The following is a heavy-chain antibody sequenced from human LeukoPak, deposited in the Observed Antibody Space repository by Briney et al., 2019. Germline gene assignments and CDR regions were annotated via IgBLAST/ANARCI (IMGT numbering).Heavy chain of an antibody. CDR3: ARGDYYDSSGYYYPYYFDY. CDR1: GFTFSSYG. J-gene: IGHJ4*02. Sequence: PGGSLRLSCAASGFTFSSYGMHWVRQAPGKGLEWVAFIRYDGSNKYYADSVKGRFTISRDNAKNTLYLQMNSLRAEDTAVYYCARGDYYDSSGYYYPYYFDYWGQGTLVTVSS. D-gene: IGHD3-22*01. V-gene: IGHV3-30*02. CDR2: IRYDGSNK.